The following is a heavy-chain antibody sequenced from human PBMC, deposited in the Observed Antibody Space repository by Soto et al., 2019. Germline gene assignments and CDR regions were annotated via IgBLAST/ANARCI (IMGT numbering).Heavy chain of an antibody. Sequence: QVQLVQSGAEVKKPGSSVKVSCKASGYTFTSSDINWVRQATGQVLELMGWMNPNSGNTGYAHKFQGRVTLARNTSISTAYMALSSLRSEDTAVYYCARWPDGYYYYGMDVWGQGTTVTVSS. J-gene: IGHJ6*01. CDR2: MNPNSGNT. CDR1: GYTFTSSD. V-gene: IGHV1-8*01. CDR3: ARWPDGYYYYGMDV.